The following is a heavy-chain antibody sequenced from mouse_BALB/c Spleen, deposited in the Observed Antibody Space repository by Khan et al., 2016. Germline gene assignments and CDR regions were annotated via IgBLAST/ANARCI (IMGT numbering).Heavy chain of an antibody. Sequence: VRLQQSGAELVKPGASVKLSCTASGFNIKDTYMHWVTQRPEQGLEWIGRIDPANGNTKYDPKFQGKATITADTSSNTTYLQLRSLTSEDTAVYYCARAPNDYDVGFAYWGQGTLVTVSA. CDR2: IDPANGNT. V-gene: IGHV14-3*02. D-gene: IGHD2-4*01. J-gene: IGHJ3*01. CDR3: ARAPNDYDVGFAY. CDR1: GFNIKDTY.